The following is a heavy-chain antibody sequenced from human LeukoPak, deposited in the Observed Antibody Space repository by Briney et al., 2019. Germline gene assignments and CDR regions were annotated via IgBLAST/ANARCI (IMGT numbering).Heavy chain of an antibody. J-gene: IGHJ6*02. V-gene: IGHV1-18*01. CDR1: GYTFTSYG. CDR3: ARDRVVVPAYYYYYGMDV. CDR2: ISAYNGNT. D-gene: IGHD2-21*01. Sequence: ASVTVSCKASGYTFTSYGISWVRQAPGQALEWMGWISAYNGNTNYPQKLQGRVTMTTDTSTSTAYMEPRSLRSDDTAVYYCARDRVVVPAYYYYYGMDVWGQGTTVTVSS.